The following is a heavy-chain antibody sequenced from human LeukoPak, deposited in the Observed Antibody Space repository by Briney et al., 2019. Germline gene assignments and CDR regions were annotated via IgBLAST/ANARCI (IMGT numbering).Heavy chain of an antibody. CDR2: IYYSGST. D-gene: IGHD6-6*01. CDR1: GGSISSSSYY. Sequence: SETLSLTCTVSGGSISSSSYYWGWIRQPPGKGLEWIGSIYYSGSTYYNPSLKSRVTISVDTSKNQFSLKLSSVTAADTAVYYCGRWGARRQLPTDYGGQGTLATVSP. J-gene: IGHJ4*02. V-gene: IGHV4-39*01. CDR3: GRWGARRQLPTDY.